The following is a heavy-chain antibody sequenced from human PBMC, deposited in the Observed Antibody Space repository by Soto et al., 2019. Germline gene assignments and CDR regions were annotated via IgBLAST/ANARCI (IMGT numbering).Heavy chain of an antibody. Sequence: GESLKISCKGSGYSFSSYWIGWVRQMPGKGLEWMGIIYPGDSDTRYSPSFQGQVTISADKSISSAYLQWSSLKASDTAMYYCARRTAAAGMSIDYWGQGTLVTVSS. CDR3: ARRTAAAGMSIDY. J-gene: IGHJ4*02. D-gene: IGHD6-25*01. CDR1: GYSFSSYW. CDR2: IYPGDSDT. V-gene: IGHV5-51*01.